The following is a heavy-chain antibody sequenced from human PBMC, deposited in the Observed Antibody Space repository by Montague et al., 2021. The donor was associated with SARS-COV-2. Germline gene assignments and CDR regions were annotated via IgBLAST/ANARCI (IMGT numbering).Heavy chain of an antibody. CDR3: ARLPYDNSYGMDV. J-gene: IGHJ6*02. CDR1: GRSISTYY. CDR2: IDYSGST. V-gene: IGHV4-59*01. D-gene: IGHD3-9*01. Sequence: SETLSLTCTVSGRSISTYYWNWIRQFPGKGLEWIGYIDYSGSTNYNPSLQSRVIISVDRSKIQFSLKLNSVTAADTAIYYCARLPYDNSYGMDVWGQGTTVTVSS.